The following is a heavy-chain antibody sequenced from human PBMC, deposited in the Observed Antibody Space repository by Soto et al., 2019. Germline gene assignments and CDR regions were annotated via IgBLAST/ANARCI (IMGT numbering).Heavy chain of an antibody. CDR3: ARDAQSLWFGELKKGVDY. CDR2: ISGYNGDT. Sequence: VHLVQSGAEVKKPGASVRVSCQAFDYTFTNFGISCARQAPGRGLEWLGWISGYNGDTTYAQKFQRRVTLTTDTVTTTAYLELMRLTSDDTAVYYCARDAQSLWFGELKKGVDYWGQGTLVTVAS. D-gene: IGHD3-10*01. CDR1: DYTFTNFG. V-gene: IGHV1-18*01. J-gene: IGHJ4*02.